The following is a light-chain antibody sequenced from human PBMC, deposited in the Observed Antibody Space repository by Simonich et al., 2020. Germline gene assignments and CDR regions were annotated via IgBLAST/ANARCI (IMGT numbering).Light chain of an antibody. V-gene: IGKV4-1*01. CDR2: WAS. CDR1: PSVLYSSNNKNY. CDR3: QQYYSTPLT. Sequence: DIVMTQSPDSLAVSLGERATINCKYSPSVLYSSNNKNYLAWYEQKPGQPPKLRIYWASTRESVVPDRFSGSGSGTDFTLTISSLQAEDVAVYYCQQYYSTPLTFGGGTKVEIK. J-gene: IGKJ4*01.